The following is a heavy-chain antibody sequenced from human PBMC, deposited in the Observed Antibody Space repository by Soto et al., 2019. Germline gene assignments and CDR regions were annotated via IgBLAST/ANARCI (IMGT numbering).Heavy chain of an antibody. V-gene: IGHV3-33*01. Sequence: QAQLVESGGDVVQPGTSLRLSCAVSGFIFNRYGMHWVRQAPGKGLEWVAVIWHDGSKKLYADSVRGRFTISRDDSKNALFLQMNSLGVDDTAVYYCARDADGHDVTGGGMDVWGQGTTVTASS. CDR3: ARDADGHDVTGGGMDV. J-gene: IGHJ6*02. D-gene: IGHD2-21*02. CDR1: GFIFNRYG. CDR2: IWHDGSKK.